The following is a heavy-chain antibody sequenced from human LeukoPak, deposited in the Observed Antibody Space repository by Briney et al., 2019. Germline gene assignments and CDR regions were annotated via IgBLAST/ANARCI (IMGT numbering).Heavy chain of an antibody. Sequence: SETLSLTCTVSGVSISSYYWSWIRQPPGKGLEWIGYIYYSGSTNYNPSLKSRVTISVDTSKNQFSLKLSSVTAADTAVYYCARRRQRLAAAAPYYFDYWGQGTLVTVSS. J-gene: IGHJ4*02. CDR1: GVSISSYY. CDR2: IYYSGST. V-gene: IGHV4-59*12. D-gene: IGHD6-13*01. CDR3: ARRRQRLAAAAPYYFDY.